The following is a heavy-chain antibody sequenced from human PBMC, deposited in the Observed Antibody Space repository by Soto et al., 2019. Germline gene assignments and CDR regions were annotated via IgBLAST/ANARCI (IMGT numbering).Heavy chain of an antibody. CDR3: ARGGGSPLGC. Sequence: PSETLSLTCVVSRDSLSRPYWSWIRQSPERGLAWIGYIFYGGTIAYNTSLGSRVTISADTSKNNFSLKLSFATPADTAVYYCARGGGSPLGCWGQGTMVTVSS. CDR2: IFYGGTI. J-gene: IGHJ4*02. D-gene: IGHD3-16*01. V-gene: IGHV4-59*11. CDR1: RDSLSRPY.